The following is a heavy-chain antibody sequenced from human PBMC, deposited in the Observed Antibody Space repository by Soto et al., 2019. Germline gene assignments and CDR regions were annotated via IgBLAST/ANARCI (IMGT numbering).Heavy chain of an antibody. CDR1: GYTFSSYW. Sequence: PGESLKISCKGFGYTFSSYWIGWVHQMPGKGLEWMGIVLPGDSDVRYSPSFQGQVTISVDKSINTAYLQWNSLKASDTAMYFCARSPPYCSGTHCYSTYFGPWGQGTLVTVSS. D-gene: IGHD2-2*02. V-gene: IGHV5-51*07. J-gene: IGHJ5*02. CDR2: VLPGDSDV. CDR3: ARSPPYCSGTHCYSTYFGP.